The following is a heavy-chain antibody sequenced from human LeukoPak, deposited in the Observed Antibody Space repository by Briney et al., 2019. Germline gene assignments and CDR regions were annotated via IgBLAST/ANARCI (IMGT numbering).Heavy chain of an antibody. CDR3: ARGGSGWFLDY. V-gene: IGHV3-7*01. J-gene: IGHJ4*02. Sequence: GGSLRLSCAASGFTFSSHWMTWVRQAPGKGLEWVANINEDGSEKSYVDSVKGRFTISRDNAKNSLYLQINSLGAEDTAVYYCARGGSGWFLDYWGQGTLVTVSS. CDR1: GFTFSSHW. D-gene: IGHD6-19*01. CDR2: INEDGSEK.